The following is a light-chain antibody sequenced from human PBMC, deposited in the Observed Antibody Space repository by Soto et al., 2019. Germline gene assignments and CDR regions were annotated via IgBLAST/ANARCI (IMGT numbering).Light chain of an antibody. CDR2: TIS. V-gene: IGKV1-9*01. J-gene: IGKJ4*01. CDR1: QGVSSF. CDR3: QQHNCHRLT. Sequence: ILLTQSPSSLSVSVRDRVPITCRASQGVSSFLAWYQQKPGKAPKLLIDTISTVQSWVPSRFSGSGSGTDFTLTSSIQQHEDFVTYCYQQHNCHRLTFGGGTKVDIK.